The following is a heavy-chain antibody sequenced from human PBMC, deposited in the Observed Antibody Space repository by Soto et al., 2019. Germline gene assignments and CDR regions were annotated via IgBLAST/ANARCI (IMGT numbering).Heavy chain of an antibody. D-gene: IGHD3-22*01. Sequence: PGGSLRLSCAASGFTFSSYGMHGVRQDPGKGLEWVAVISYDGSNKYYADSVKGRFTISRDNSKNTLYLQMNSLRAEDTAVYYCAKDGHYDSSGYFSAFDYWGQGTLVTVSS. CDR2: ISYDGSNK. CDR1: GFTFSSYG. V-gene: IGHV3-30*18. J-gene: IGHJ4*02. CDR3: AKDGHYDSSGYFSAFDY.